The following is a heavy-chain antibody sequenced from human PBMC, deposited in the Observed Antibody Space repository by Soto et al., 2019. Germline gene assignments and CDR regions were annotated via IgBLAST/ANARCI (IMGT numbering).Heavy chain of an antibody. Sequence: EVQLLESGGGFVQPGGSLRLSCAASGFRFSDFAMTWVRQAPGRGLEWVSAITGTASSTYCADSVKGRFTISRDNSKNTLYLQINSLRAEDTAIYYCAKGAEGYVVSSLDSWGQGTLVTVSS. CDR2: ITGTASST. CDR1: GFRFSDFA. V-gene: IGHV3-23*01. D-gene: IGHD5-12*01. CDR3: AKGAEGYVVSSLDS. J-gene: IGHJ4*02.